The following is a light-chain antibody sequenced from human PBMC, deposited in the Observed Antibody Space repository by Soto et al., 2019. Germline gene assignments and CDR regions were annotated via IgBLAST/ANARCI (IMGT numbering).Light chain of an antibody. CDR3: MQGTHSYT. Sequence: DAVMTQSPLSLPVTLGQPASISCRSSQSLVHSDGNTYLSWFQQRPGQSPRRLLYKVSKRDSGVPDRFSGSGSGTDFTLKIGRVEAEDVGIYYCMQGTHSYTFGQGTRLDIK. CDR1: QSLVHSDGNTY. CDR2: KVS. J-gene: IGKJ2*01. V-gene: IGKV2-30*02.